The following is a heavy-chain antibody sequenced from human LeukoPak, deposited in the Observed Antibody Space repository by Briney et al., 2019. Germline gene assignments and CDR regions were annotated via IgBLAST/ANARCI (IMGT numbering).Heavy chain of an antibody. J-gene: IGHJ6*02. Sequence: GASVKVSCKASGYTFTSYDINWVRRATGRGLEWMGWMNPNSGNTGYAQKFQGGVTMTRNTSISTAYMELSSLRSEDTAVYYCARQVLLWFGELFYYGMDVWGQGTTVTVSS. CDR1: GYTFTSYD. CDR2: MNPNSGNT. D-gene: IGHD3-10*01. CDR3: ARQVLLWFGELFYYGMDV. V-gene: IGHV1-8*01.